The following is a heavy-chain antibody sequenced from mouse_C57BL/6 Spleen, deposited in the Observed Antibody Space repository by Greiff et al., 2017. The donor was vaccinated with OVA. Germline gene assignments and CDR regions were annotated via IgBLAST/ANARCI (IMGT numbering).Heavy chain of an antibody. CDR3: ARETMITTGYYAMDY. Sequence: QVHVKQSGAELVKPGASVKISCKASGYTFTDYYINWVKQRPGQGLEWIGKIGPGSGSTYYNEKFKGKATLTADKSSSTAYMQLSSLTSEDSAVYFCARETMITTGYYAMDYWGQGTSVTVSS. D-gene: IGHD2-4*01. CDR2: IGPGSGST. CDR1: GYTFTDYY. V-gene: IGHV1-77*01. J-gene: IGHJ4*01.